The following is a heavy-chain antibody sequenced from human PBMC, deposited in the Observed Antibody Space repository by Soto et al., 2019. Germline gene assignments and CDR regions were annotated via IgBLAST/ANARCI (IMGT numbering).Heavy chain of an antibody. CDR1: GGSISSSSYY. J-gene: IGHJ4*02. CDR3: ASPGGAVAGYFDY. Sequence: QLQLQESGPGLVKPSETLSLTCTVSGGSISSSSYYWGWIRQPPGKGLEWIGSIYYSGSTYYNPSIKSRVTISVDTSKNQFSLKLSSVTAADTAVYYCASPGGAVAGYFDYWGQGTLVTVSS. V-gene: IGHV4-39*01. D-gene: IGHD6-19*01. CDR2: IYYSGST.